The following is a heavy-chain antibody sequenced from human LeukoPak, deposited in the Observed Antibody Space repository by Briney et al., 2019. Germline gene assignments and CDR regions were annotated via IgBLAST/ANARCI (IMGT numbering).Heavy chain of an antibody. CDR1: GFTFSTYN. Sequence: GGSLRLSCAASGFTFSTYNMNCVRQTPGKGLEWVSSISGSGDSTFYADSVKGRFSISRDNSKNTLYLQVNGLRTEDTAVYYCAKDRLLNCRGDCYIFDYWGQGTVVTVSS. V-gene: IGHV3-23*01. CDR3: AKDRLLNCRGDCYIFDY. J-gene: IGHJ4*02. CDR2: ISGSGDST. D-gene: IGHD2-21*02.